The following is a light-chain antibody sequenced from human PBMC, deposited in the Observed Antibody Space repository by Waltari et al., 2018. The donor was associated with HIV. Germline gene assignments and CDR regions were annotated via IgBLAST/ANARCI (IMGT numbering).Light chain of an antibody. V-gene: IGLV3-25*03. CDR3: QSADSSGTPWV. Sequence: SYELTQPPSVSVSPGQTARNTCSGDALPKQYAYWYQQKPGQAPVLVIYKDSERPSGIPERFFGSSSGTTVTLTISGVQAEDEADYYCQSADSSGTPWVFGGGTKLTVL. CDR1: ALPKQY. CDR2: KDS. J-gene: IGLJ3*02.